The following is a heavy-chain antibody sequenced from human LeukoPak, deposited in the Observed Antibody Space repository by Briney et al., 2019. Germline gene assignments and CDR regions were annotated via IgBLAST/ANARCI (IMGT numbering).Heavy chain of an antibody. D-gene: IGHD3-10*01. CDR3: ARDVGSGAAAGTFDY. CDR2: IYHSGST. Sequence: SQTLSLTCAVSGGSISSGGYSWSWIRQPPGKGLEWIGYIYHSGSTYYNPSLKSRVTISVDRSKNQFSLKLSSVTAADTALYYCARDVGSGAAAGTFDYWGQGTLVTVSS. V-gene: IGHV4-30-2*01. CDR1: GGSISSGGYS. J-gene: IGHJ4*02.